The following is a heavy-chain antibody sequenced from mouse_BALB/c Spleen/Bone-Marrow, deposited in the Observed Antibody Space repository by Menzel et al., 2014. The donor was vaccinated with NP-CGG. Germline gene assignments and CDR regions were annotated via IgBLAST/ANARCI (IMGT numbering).Heavy chain of an antibody. J-gene: IGHJ3*01. D-gene: IGHD1-1*01. V-gene: IGHV5-4*02. CDR3: ANYYGSTWFAY. CDR2: ISDGGSYT. Sequence: EVMLVESGGGLVKPGGSLKLSCAASGFTFSDYYMYWVRQTPEKRLEWVATISDGGSYTYYPDSVKGRFTISRDNAKNNLYLQMSRLKSEDTAMYYCANYYGSTWFAYWGQGTLVTVSA. CDR1: GFTFSDYY.